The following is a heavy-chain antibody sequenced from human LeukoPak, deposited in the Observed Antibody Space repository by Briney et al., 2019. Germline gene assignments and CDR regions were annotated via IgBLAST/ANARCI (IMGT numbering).Heavy chain of an antibody. CDR3: AKTRPLDSSSWSHGDY. J-gene: IGHJ4*02. CDR2: ISGSGGST. Sequence: GGSLRLSCAASGFTFSSYAMSWVRQAPGKGLEWVSAISGSGGSTYYADSVKGRFTISRDNSKNTLYLQMNSLRAEDTAVYYCAKTRPLDSSSWSHGDYWGQGTLVTVSS. D-gene: IGHD6-13*01. V-gene: IGHV3-23*01. CDR1: GFTFSSYA.